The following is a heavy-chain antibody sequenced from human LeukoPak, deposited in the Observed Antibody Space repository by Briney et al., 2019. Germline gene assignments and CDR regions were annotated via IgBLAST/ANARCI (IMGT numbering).Heavy chain of an antibody. D-gene: IGHD3-22*01. J-gene: IGHJ4*02. CDR2: IIPIFGTA. Sequence: ASVKVSCKASGYTFTGYYMHWVRQAPGQGLEWMGGIIPIFGTANYAQKFQGRVTITADESTSTAYMELSSLRSEDTAVYYCARARHYYDSSGYQGYWGQGTLVTVSS. CDR1: GYTFTGYY. CDR3: ARARHYYDSSGYQGY. V-gene: IGHV1-69*13.